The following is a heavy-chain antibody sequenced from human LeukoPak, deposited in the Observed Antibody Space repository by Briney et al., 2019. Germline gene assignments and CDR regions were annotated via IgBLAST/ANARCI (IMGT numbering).Heavy chain of an antibody. CDR1: GYTFTGYY. Sequence: ASVKVSCKASGYTFTGYYMHWVRQAPGQGLEWMGWISAYNGNTNYAQKFQGRVTITADESTSTAYMELSSLRSEDTAVYYCASPGVTGITMVRGVISRFYFDYWGQGTLVTVSS. J-gene: IGHJ4*02. D-gene: IGHD3-10*01. V-gene: IGHV1-18*04. CDR2: ISAYNGNT. CDR3: ASPGVTGITMVRGVISRFYFDY.